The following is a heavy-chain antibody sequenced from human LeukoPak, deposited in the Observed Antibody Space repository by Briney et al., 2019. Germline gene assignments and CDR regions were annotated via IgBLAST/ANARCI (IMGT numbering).Heavy chain of an antibody. CDR3: AKGSYYDSSGSFYFDY. D-gene: IGHD3-22*01. Sequence: GGSLRLSCAASGFTFSDYYMSWVRQAPGKGLEWVSGISGSGDNTYYADPVKGRFTISRDNSKNTLYVQVNSLGTEDTAAYYCAKGSYYDSSGSFYFDYWGQGTLVTVSS. V-gene: IGHV3-23*01. J-gene: IGHJ4*02. CDR1: GFTFSDYY. CDR2: ISGSGDNT.